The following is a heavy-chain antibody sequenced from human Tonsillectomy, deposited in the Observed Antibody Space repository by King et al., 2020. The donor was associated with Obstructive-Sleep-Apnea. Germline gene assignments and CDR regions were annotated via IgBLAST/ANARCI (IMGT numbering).Heavy chain of an antibody. Sequence: QVESGGGLVQPGGSLRLSCAASGFPFSAYDMNWVRQAPGKGLEWVSYISSSSSTIYSADSVKGRFTISRDNARNSLFLQMNSLRVEDTAVYYCAREEGGGNSVDYWGQGTLVTVSS. CDR2: ISSSSSTI. CDR3: AREEGGGNSVDY. D-gene: IGHD4-23*01. J-gene: IGHJ4*02. V-gene: IGHV3-48*04. CDR1: GFPFSAYD.